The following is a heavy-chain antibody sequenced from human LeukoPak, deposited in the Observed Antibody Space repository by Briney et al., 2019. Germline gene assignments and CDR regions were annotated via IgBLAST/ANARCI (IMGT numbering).Heavy chain of an antibody. D-gene: IGHD6-19*01. CDR1: GGSFSGYY. CDR2: INHSGST. V-gene: IGHV4-34*01. J-gene: IGHJ4*02. Sequence: SEALSLTCAVYGGSFSGYYWSWIRQPPGKGLEWIGEINHSGSTNYNPSLKSRVTISVDTSKNQFSLKLSSVTAADTAVYYCARDFAVAGLTHDYWGQGTLVTISS. CDR3: ARDFAVAGLTHDY.